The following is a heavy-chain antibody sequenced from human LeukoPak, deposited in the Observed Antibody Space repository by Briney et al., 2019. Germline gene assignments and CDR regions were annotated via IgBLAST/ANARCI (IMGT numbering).Heavy chain of an antibody. V-gene: IGHV4-39*07. J-gene: IGHJ5*02. CDR3: ARVRSSSWYVSWFDP. CDR1: GGSISSSSYY. D-gene: IGHD6-13*01. CDR2: IYYSGST. Sequence: SETLSLTCTVSGGSISSSSYYWGWIRQPPGKGLEWIGSIYYSGSTYYNPSLKSRVTISVDTSKNQFSLKLSSVTAADTAVYYCARVRSSSWYVSWFDPWGQGTLVTVSS.